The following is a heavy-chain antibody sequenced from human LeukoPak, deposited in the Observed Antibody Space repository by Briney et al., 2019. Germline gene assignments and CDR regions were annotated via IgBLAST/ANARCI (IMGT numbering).Heavy chain of an antibody. J-gene: IGHJ4*02. CDR2: VYYSGST. CDR3: VRSYSYGYRYFDY. CDR1: GGSISSYY. D-gene: IGHD5-18*01. Sequence: RTSETLSLTCTVSGGSISSYYWSWIRQPPGKGLEWIGYVYYSGSTNYNPSLKSRVTISVDTSKNQFSLKLSSVTAADTAVYYCVRSYSYGYRYFDYWGQGTLVTVSS. V-gene: IGHV4-59*01.